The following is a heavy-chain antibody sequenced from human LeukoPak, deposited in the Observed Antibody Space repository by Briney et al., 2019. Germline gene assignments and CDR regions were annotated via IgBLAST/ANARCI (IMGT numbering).Heavy chain of an antibody. Sequence: ASAKVSCTASGYTFTSYGISWVRQAPGQGLEWMGWISAYNGNTNYAQKLQGRVTMTTDTSTSTAYMELRSLRSDDTAVYYCARVSAAGSMRGGSWNFWGQGTLVTVSS. V-gene: IGHV1-18*04. J-gene: IGHJ4*02. CDR1: GYTFTSYG. CDR2: ISAYNGNT. CDR3: ARVSAAGSMRGGSWNF. D-gene: IGHD2-15*01.